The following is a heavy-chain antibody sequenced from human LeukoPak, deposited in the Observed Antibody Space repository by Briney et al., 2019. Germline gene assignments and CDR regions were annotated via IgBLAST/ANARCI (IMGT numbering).Heavy chain of an antibody. CDR1: GCTFSSYS. CDR2: ISSSSSYI. V-gene: IGHV3-21*01. J-gene: IGHJ4*02. D-gene: IGHD3-22*01. Sequence: PGGSLRLSCAASGCTFSSYSMNWVRQAPGKGLEWVSSISSSSSYIYYADSVKGRFTISRDNAKNSLYLQMNSLRAEDTAVYYCARDARYYYDSSGYIDYWGQGTLVTVSS. CDR3: ARDARYYYDSSGYIDY.